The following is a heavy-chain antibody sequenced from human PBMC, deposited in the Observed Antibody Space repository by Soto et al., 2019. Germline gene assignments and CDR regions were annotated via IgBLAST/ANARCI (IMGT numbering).Heavy chain of an antibody. CDR2: ISRDSSI. J-gene: IGHJ1*01. CDR3: ARDPRGYNSNWHHFQH. Sequence: EVQLEESGGGLVQPGGSLRLSCAASGFTFSSYSMNWVRQAPGKGLEWVAYISRDSSIHYVDSVKGRFTISRDNAKNSLYLKMNSLRAEDTAVYYCARDPRGYNSNWHHFQHWCQGTLVTVSS. V-gene: IGHV3-48*01. CDR1: GFTFSSYS. D-gene: IGHD6-13*01.